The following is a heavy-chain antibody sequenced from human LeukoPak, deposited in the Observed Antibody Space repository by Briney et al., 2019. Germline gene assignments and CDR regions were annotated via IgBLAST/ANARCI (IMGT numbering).Heavy chain of an antibody. CDR2: INSGASST. J-gene: IGHJ3*01. CDR1: GFTFSSYW. CDR3: ARVQGHPPNGLDV. D-gene: IGHD2-8*01. Sequence: GGSLRLSCAASGFTFSSYWMHWVRQAPGKGLVWVSRINSGASSTSYADSVKGRFTISRDNAKNTLYLQMNSLRAEDTAVYYCARVQGHPPNGLDVWGQGTMVTVSS. V-gene: IGHV3-74*01.